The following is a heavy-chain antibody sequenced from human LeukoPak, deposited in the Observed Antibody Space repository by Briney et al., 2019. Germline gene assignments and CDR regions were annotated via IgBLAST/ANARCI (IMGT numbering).Heavy chain of an antibody. CDR2: IYHSGST. D-gene: IGHD5-12*01. J-gene: IGHJ4*02. V-gene: IGHV4-30-2*01. CDR3: ARVSRGYRGYATYSLFDY. CDR1: GGSISSGGYS. Sequence: SQTLSLTCAVSGGSISSGGYSWRWIRQPPGKGLEGIGYIYHSGSTYYHPSLKSRVTISVDRSKNQFSLKLSSVAPADTAVYYCARVSRGYRGYATYSLFDYWGQGTLVTVSS.